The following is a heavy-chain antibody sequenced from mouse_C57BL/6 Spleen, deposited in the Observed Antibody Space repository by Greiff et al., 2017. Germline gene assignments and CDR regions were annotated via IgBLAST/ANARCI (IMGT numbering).Heavy chain of an antibody. Sequence: VQLQQSGPELVKPGASVKISCKASGYSFTDYNMNWVKQSNGKSLEWIRVINPNYGTTSYNQKFKGKATLTVDQSSSTAYMQLNSLTSEDSAVYYCAISLYGNYPAWFAYWGQGTLVTVSA. CDR3: AISLYGNYPAWFAY. D-gene: IGHD2-1*01. CDR1: GYSFTDYN. J-gene: IGHJ3*01. CDR2: INPNYGTT. V-gene: IGHV1-39*01.